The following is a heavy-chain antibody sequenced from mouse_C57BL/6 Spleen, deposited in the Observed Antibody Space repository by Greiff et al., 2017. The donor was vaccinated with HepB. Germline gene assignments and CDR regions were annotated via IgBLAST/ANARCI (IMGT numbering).Heavy chain of an antibody. Sequence: VQLKQSGPELVKPGASVKIPCKASGYTFTDYNMDWVKQSHGKSLEWIGDINPNNGGTIYNQKFKGKATLTVDKSSSTAYMELRSLTSEDTAVYYCARSGTTVVGDYAMDYWGQGTSVTVSS. V-gene: IGHV1-18*01. J-gene: IGHJ4*01. CDR3: ARSGTTVVGDYAMDY. CDR2: INPNNGGT. CDR1: GYTFTDYN. D-gene: IGHD1-1*01.